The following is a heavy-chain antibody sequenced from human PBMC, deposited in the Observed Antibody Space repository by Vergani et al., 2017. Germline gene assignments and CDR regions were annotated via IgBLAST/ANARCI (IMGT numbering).Heavy chain of an antibody. D-gene: IGHD1-14*01. V-gene: IGHV3-21*01. Sequence: EVQLVESGGGLVKPGGSLRLSCAASGFTFSSYSINWVRQAPGKGLEWVSSISSSSSYIYYADSVKGRFTISRDNAKNSLYLQMNSLRAEDTAVYYCARAGTATPYYYYGMDVWGQGTTVTVSS. CDR3: ARAGTATPYYYYGMDV. CDR2: ISSSSSYI. CDR1: GFTFSSYS. J-gene: IGHJ6*02.